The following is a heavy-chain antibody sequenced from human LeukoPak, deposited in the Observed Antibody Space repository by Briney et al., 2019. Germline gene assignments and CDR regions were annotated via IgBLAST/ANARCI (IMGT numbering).Heavy chain of an antibody. CDR1: GYTFSTYD. D-gene: IGHD2-2*01. V-gene: IGHV1-8*02. CDR3: ARAIRYQLLSDY. Sequence: ALVKVSCKTSGYTFSTYDINWLRQAAGQGLEWMGWMNPNSANTGFAQKFQGRAAITRDTSTATAYLELSGLTSEDTAVYYCARAIRYQLLSDYWGQGTLVTVSS. CDR2: MNPNSANT. J-gene: IGHJ4*02.